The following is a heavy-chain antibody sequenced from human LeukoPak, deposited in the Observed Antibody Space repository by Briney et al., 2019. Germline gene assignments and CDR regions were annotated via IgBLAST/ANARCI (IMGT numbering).Heavy chain of an antibody. V-gene: IGHV1-46*01. D-gene: IGHD5-24*01. CDR1: GYIFTRYY. CDR2: INPSGVST. Sequence: ASVKVSCKTSGYIFTRYYMHWVRQAPGQGLEWMGIINPSGVSTSYAQKFQGRVTITADKSTSTAYMELSSLRSEDTAVYYCAREDGYNLGSAFDIWGQGTMVTVSS. CDR3: AREDGYNLGSAFDI. J-gene: IGHJ3*02.